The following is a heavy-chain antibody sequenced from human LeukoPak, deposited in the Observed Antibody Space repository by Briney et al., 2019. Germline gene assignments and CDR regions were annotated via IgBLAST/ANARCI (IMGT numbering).Heavy chain of an antibody. CDR2: ISGSGGST. CDR3: AKASWTILPSGGYYFAS. CDR1: GFTFSSYA. V-gene: IGHV3-23*01. Sequence: GGSLRLSCAASGFTFSSYAMSWVRQAPGKGLEWVSAISGSGGSTYYADSVKGRFTISRDNSKNTLYLQMNSLRAEDTAVYYCAKASWTILPSGGYYFASWGREPWSPSPQ. D-gene: IGHD3/OR15-3a*01. J-gene: IGHJ4*02.